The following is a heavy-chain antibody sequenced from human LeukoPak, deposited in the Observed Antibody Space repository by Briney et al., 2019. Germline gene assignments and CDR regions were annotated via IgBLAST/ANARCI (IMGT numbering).Heavy chain of an antibody. D-gene: IGHD3-22*01. J-gene: IGHJ4*02. CDR1: GFTFSSYW. Sequence: GGSLRLSCAASGFTFSSYWMSWVRQASGKGLEWVANIKQDGSEKYYVDSVKGRFTISRDNAKNTLYLQMNSLRGEDTAVYYCVRELSRDSSRWGQGTLVTVSS. CDR3: VRELSRDSSR. V-gene: IGHV3-7*01. CDR2: IKQDGSEK.